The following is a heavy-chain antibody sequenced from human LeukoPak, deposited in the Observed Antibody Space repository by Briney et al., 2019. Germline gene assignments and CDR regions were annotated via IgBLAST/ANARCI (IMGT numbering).Heavy chain of an antibody. V-gene: IGHV3-9*01. CDR2: ISWNSGSI. CDR1: GFTFDDYA. D-gene: IGHD5-12*01. CDR3: AKVATADRDV. J-gene: IGHJ6*02. Sequence: GGSLRLSCAASGFTFDDYAMHWVRQAPGKGLEWVSGISWNSGSIGYADSVKGRFTISRDNSKNTLYLQMNSLRAEDTAVYYCAKVATADRDVWGQGTTVTVSS.